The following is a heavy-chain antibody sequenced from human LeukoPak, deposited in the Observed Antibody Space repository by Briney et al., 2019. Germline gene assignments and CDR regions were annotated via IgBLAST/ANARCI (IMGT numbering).Heavy chain of an antibody. V-gene: IGHV3-23*01. CDR3: AKAGTVGNYYYYYMDV. Sequence: GGSLRLSCAASGFNFSNYAMSWVRQAPGKGLEWVSAISGSGGSTYYADSVKGRFTISRDNSKNTLYLQMNSLRAEDTAVYYCAKAGTVGNYYYYYMDVWGKGTTVTVSS. CDR2: ISGSGGST. CDR1: GFNFSNYA. J-gene: IGHJ6*03. D-gene: IGHD6-13*01.